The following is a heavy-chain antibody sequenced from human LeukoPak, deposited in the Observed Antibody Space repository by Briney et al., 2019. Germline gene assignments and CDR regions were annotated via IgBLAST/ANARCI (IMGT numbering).Heavy chain of an antibody. CDR2: IYYSGST. CDR3: ARDHAYGDGRFDY. V-gene: IGHV4-30-4*01. J-gene: IGHJ4*02. CDR1: GGSISSGDYY. Sequence: SETLSLTCTVSGGSISSGDYYWSWIRQPPGKGLEWIGFIYYSGSTYYNPSLKSRVTISVDTSKDQFSLKLSSVTAADTAVYYCARDHAYGDGRFDYWGQGTLVTVSS. D-gene: IGHD4-17*01.